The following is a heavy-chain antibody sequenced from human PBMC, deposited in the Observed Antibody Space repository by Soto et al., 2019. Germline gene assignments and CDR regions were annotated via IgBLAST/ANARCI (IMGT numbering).Heavy chain of an antibody. D-gene: IGHD3-10*01. Sequence: QVQLVQSGAEVKRPGSSVKVSCKASGDTFNFYSINGVRQAPGLGLVWMGRVNPIVSMSNYAQKFQGRVTMTADKATRTAYMELSSLRSEDTAIYYCASSYGSGYRAFDYCGQGALVTVSS. CDR2: VNPIVSMS. J-gene: IGHJ4*02. CDR1: GDTFNFYS. V-gene: IGHV1-69*04. CDR3: ASSYGSGYRAFDY.